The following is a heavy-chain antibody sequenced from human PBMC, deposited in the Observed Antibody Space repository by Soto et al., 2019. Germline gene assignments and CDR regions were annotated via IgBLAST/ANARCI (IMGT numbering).Heavy chain of an antibody. V-gene: IGHV1-18*01. D-gene: IGHD6-13*01. J-gene: IGHJ4*02. CDR1: GYTFTSYG. CDR3: AREEEAAAGISYFDY. Sequence: ASVKVSCKASGYTFTSYGISWVRQATGQGLEWMGWISAYNGNTNYAQKLQGRVAMTTDTSTSTAYMELRSLRSDDTAVYYCAREEEAAAGISYFDYWGQGTLVTVSS. CDR2: ISAYNGNT.